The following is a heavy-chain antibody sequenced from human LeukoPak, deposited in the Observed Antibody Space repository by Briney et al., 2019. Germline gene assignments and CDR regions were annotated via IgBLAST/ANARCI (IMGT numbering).Heavy chain of an antibody. CDR3: ARALGQLGPFDF. CDR2: IYHSGST. Sequence: PSETLSLTCTVSGGSISSGGYYWSWIRQPPGKGLEWIGYIYHSGSTYYNPSLESRVTISVDRSKNQFSLRLSSVTAADTAVYYCARALGQLGPFDFWGQGTLVTVSS. J-gene: IGHJ4*02. D-gene: IGHD6-6*01. CDR1: GGSISSGGYY. V-gene: IGHV4-30-2*01.